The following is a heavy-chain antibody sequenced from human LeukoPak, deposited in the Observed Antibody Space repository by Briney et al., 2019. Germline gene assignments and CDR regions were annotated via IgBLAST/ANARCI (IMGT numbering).Heavy chain of an antibody. V-gene: IGHV3-33*06. J-gene: IGHJ5*02. CDR3: AKEMGYCSGGSCSVVNWFDP. Sequence: PGRSLRLSCAASGFTFSSNGMHWVRQAPGKGLEWVAVIWYDGSNKYYADSVKGRFTISRDNSKNTLYLQMNSLRAEDTAVYYCAKEMGYCSGGSCSVVNWFDPWGQGTLVTVSS. CDR1: GFTFSSNG. CDR2: IWYDGSNK. D-gene: IGHD2-15*01.